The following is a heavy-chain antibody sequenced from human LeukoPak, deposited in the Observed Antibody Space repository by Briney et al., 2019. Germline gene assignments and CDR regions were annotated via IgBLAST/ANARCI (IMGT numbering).Heavy chain of an antibody. Sequence: GGSLRLSCSASGFTFSTYAMHWVRQAPGKGLEFVSAINGNGVGTFYADSVKGRFTVSRENSKNTVYLQMSSLRAEDTALYYCVKDTYSNSWSAFDVWGQGTMVTVSS. CDR2: INGNGVGT. CDR3: VKDTYSNSWSAFDV. V-gene: IGHV3-64D*06. D-gene: IGHD6-13*01. CDR1: GFTFSTYA. J-gene: IGHJ3*01.